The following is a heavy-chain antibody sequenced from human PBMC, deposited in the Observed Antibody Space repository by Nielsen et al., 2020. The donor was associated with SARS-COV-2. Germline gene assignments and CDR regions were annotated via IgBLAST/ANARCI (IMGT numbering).Heavy chain of an antibody. Sequence: GGSLRLSCAASGFTLDDYAMHWVRQAQGKGLEWVSGISWNSGSIGYADSVKGRFTISRDNAKNSLYLQMNSLRAEDTALYYCAKASARAGTSFDYWSQGTLVTVSS. CDR3: AKASARAGTSFDY. CDR1: GFTLDDYA. J-gene: IGHJ4*02. CDR2: ISWNSGSI. D-gene: IGHD6-13*01. V-gene: IGHV3-9*01.